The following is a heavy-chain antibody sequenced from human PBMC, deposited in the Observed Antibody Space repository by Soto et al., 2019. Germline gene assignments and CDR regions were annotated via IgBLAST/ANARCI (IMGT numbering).Heavy chain of an antibody. CDR3: ARVTGGGRGDP. V-gene: IGHV1-8*01. CDR1: VYTFTSYD. D-gene: IGHD7-27*01. Sequence: QVQLVQSGAEVKKPGASVKVSCKASVYTFTSYDINWVRQATGQGLEWMGWMNPNSGNTGYAQKLQGRVTMTTKSTISTEYRKLSSLRSEDTAVYYCARVTGGGRGDPWGQGTLVTVSS. CDR2: MNPNSGNT. J-gene: IGHJ5*02.